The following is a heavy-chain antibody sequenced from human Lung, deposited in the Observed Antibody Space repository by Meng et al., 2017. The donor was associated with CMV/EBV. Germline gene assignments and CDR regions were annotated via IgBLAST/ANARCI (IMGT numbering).Heavy chain of an antibody. V-gene: IGHV4-39*07. D-gene: IGHD5-24*01. CDR3: VTETGYNYDN. Sequence: EWGPGQGPPSRTLSITCRVPGGSISSSSYYWGWIRQSPGKGLEWIGSIYFSGNTYYNPSLKSRVTMSVGTAQNKFSLTLRSVTAADTAVYYCVTETGYNYDNWGQGALVTVSS. J-gene: IGHJ4*02. CDR1: GGSISSSSYY. CDR2: IYFSGNT.